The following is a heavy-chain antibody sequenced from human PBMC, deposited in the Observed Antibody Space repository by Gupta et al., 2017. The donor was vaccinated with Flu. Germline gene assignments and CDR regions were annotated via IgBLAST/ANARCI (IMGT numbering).Heavy chain of an antibody. J-gene: IGHJ5*02. CDR3: ATRKGYCSSTSCLRFGFDP. V-gene: IGHV4-39*01. D-gene: IGHD2-2*01. CDR2: IYYSGST. Sequence: GWIRQPPGKGLEWIGSIYYSGSTYYNPSLKSRVTISVDTSKNQFSLKLSSVTAAETAVYYCATRKGYCSSTSCLRFGFDPWGQGTLVTVSS.